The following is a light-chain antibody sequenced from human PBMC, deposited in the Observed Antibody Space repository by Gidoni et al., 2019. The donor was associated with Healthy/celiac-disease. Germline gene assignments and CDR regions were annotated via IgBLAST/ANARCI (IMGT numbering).Light chain of an antibody. V-gene: IGKV3-11*01. CDR1: QSVSSY. Sequence: ILLTHSPSTLSLSPGERATLSCRASQSVSSYLAWDQQKPGQAPRLLIYDASNRATGIPARFSGSGSGTDLNLTISSIEPEDVAVDYCQQRSNWPLIFTFGPGTKVDIK. J-gene: IGKJ3*01. CDR2: DAS. CDR3: QQRSNWPLIFT.